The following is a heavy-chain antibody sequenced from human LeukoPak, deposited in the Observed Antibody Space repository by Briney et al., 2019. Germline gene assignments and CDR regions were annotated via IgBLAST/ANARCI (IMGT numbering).Heavy chain of an antibody. V-gene: IGHV3-23*01. D-gene: IGHD3-16*02. CDR2: ISGSGGST. CDR1: GFTFSSYA. J-gene: IGHJ4*02. CDR3: AKGPAFGGVIVLFDY. Sequence: GGSLRLSCAASGFTFSSYAMSWVRQAPGKGLEWVSAISGSGGSTYYADSVKGRFTIPRDNSKNTLYLQMNSLRAEDTAVYYCAKGPAFGGVIVLFDYWGQGTLVTVSS.